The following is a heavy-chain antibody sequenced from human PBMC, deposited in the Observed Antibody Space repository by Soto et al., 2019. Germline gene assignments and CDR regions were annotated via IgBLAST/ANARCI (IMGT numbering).Heavy chain of an antibody. J-gene: IGHJ2*01. CDR2: INHSAGT. V-gene: IGHV4-34*01. D-gene: IGHD3-9*01. CDR1: GGSFSDPY. Sequence: QVQLQQWGAGLLKPSETLSLTCAVYGGSFSDPYWNWIRQPPGKGLEWIGEINHSAGTIYNPSLRSRVSISLDTSKNQFSLTLTSVTAADTAVYYCARAGTDWYVRTWYFDLWGRGTPVTVSS. CDR3: ARAGTDWYVRTWYFDL.